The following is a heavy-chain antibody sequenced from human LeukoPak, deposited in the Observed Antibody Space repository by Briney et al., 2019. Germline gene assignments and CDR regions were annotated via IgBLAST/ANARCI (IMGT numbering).Heavy chain of an antibody. CDR3: ARGGWELSY. CDR2: IYSGGIT. CDR1: GFTLSSNY. D-gene: IGHD1-26*01. J-gene: IGHJ4*02. V-gene: IGHV3-53*01. Sequence: PGGSLRLSCAASGFTLSSNYMTWVRQAPGKGLEWVSVIYSGGITYYADSVKGRFTISRDNSKNTLYLQMNSLRAEDTAVYYCARGGWELSYWGQGTLVTVSS.